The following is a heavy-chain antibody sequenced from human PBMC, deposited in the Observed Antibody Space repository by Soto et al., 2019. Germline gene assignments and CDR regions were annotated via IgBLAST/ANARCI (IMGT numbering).Heavy chain of an antibody. CDR2: ISSSGSTT. CDR1: GFTFRDYY. CDR3: VRDKYSHYVNYFDP. Sequence: QVQLVESGGGLVKPGGSLRLSCAGSGFTFRDYYMGWIRQAPGKGLEWVSYISSSGSTTYYAASVKGRFTISRDNAKNSLYLQMTSLRAEDTAIYYCVRDKYSHYVNYFDPWGQGTLVTVSS. J-gene: IGHJ5*02. V-gene: IGHV3-11*01. D-gene: IGHD1-7*01.